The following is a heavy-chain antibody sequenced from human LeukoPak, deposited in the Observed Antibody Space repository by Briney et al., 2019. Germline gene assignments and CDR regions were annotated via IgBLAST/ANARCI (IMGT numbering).Heavy chain of an antibody. CDR1: GYTFTGYY. J-gene: IGHJ3*02. V-gene: IGHV1-2*02. Sequence: ASVKVSCKASGYTFTGYYMHWVRQAPGQGLEWMGWINPNSGGTNYAQKFQGRVTMTRDTSISTAYMELSRLRSDDTAVYYCARDLGEHSSGLGDAFDIWGQGTMVTVSS. D-gene: IGHD6-19*01. CDR3: ARDLGEHSSGLGDAFDI. CDR2: INPNSGGT.